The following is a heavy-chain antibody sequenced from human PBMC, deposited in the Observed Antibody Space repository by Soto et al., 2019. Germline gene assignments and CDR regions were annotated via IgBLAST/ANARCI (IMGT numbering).Heavy chain of an antibody. CDR2: INHSGST. J-gene: IGHJ6*02. V-gene: IGHV4-34*01. CDR3: ARGPRIAVAGGYYYYGMDV. Sequence: QVQLQQWGAGLLKPSETLSLTCAVYGGSFSGYYWSWIRQPPGKGLEWIGEINHSGSTNYNPSLKSRVTISVDTSKNQFSLKLSSVTAADTAVYYCARGPRIAVAGGYYYYGMDVWGQGTTVTVSS. CDR1: GGSFSGYY. D-gene: IGHD6-19*01.